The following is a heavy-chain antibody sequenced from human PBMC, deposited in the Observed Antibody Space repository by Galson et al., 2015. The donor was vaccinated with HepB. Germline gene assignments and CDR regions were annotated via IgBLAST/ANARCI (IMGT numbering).Heavy chain of an antibody. CDR1: GGSFSDYY. V-gene: IGHV4-34*01. CDR3: ARGPASVVYDYVWGSSRQPLYYLDS. CDR2: INHSGST. J-gene: IGHJ4*02. D-gene: IGHD3-16*02. Sequence: LSLTCAVYGGSFSDYYWSWIRQPPGKGLEWIGEINHSGSTNDNPSLKSRITISVDTSKNQFSLKRTSVTAADAAVYYCARGPASVVYDYVWGSSRQPLYYLDSWGQGTLLTVSS.